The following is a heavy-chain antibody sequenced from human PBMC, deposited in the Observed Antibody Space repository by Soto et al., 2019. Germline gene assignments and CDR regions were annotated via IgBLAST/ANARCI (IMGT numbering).Heavy chain of an antibody. CDR3: AREFLKDSRTFAFDI. J-gene: IGHJ3*02. Sequence: SVKVSCKASGGTFTSHAINWVRQAPGQGPEWVGGVIGKFGTANYPQKFKGRVTISADKSRTTAYMELSSLRSEDTAVYYCAREFLKDSRTFAFDIWGQGTMVTVSS. CDR2: VIGKFGTA. V-gene: IGHV1-69*06. CDR1: GGTFTSHA. D-gene: IGHD2-8*01.